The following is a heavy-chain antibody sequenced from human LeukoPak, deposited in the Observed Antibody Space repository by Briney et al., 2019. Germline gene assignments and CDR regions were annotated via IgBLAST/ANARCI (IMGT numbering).Heavy chain of an antibody. J-gene: IGHJ5*02. Sequence: ASVKVSCKASGYTFTSYGISWVRQAPGQGLEWMGWISAYNGDTNYAQKFQGRVTMSTDTSTSTAYMELRSLTFDDTAIYYCAKDWHILTGRNCFDPWGQGTLVTVSS. V-gene: IGHV1-18*01. CDR1: GYTFTSYG. CDR2: ISAYNGDT. CDR3: AKDWHILTGRNCFDP. D-gene: IGHD3-9*01.